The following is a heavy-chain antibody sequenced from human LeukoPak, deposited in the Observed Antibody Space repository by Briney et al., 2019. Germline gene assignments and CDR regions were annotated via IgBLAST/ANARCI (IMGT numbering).Heavy chain of an antibody. CDR2: ISGSSHDI. CDR1: GFTFSSYS. Sequence: GGSLRLSCAASGFTFSSYSMLWVRQAPGKGLEWVSYISGSSHDINYADSVKGRFTVSRDNTKNSLFLQMNSLRAEDTAVYYCARDQEPDAFDIWGQGTMVTVSS. CDR3: ARDQEPDAFDI. D-gene: IGHD1-26*01. V-gene: IGHV3-21*05. J-gene: IGHJ3*02.